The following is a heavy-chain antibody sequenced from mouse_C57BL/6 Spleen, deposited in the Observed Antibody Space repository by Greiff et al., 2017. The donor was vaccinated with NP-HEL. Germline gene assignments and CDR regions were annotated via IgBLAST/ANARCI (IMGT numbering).Heavy chain of an antibody. CDR2: INPNYGTT. Sequence: VQLQQPGAELVKPGASVKLSCKASGYTFTSYWMHWVKQSNGKSLEWIGVINPNYGTTSYNQKFKGKATLTVDQSSSTAYMQLNSLTSEDSAVYYCARGPGSSSNFAYWGQGTLVTVSA. V-gene: IGHV1-39*01. J-gene: IGHJ3*01. CDR3: ARGPGSSSNFAY. CDR1: GYTFTSYW. D-gene: IGHD1-1*01.